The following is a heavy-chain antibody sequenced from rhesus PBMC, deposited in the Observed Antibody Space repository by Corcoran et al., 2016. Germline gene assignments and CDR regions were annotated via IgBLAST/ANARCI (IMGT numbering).Heavy chain of an antibody. D-gene: IGHD4-23*01. V-gene: IGHV5S1*01. CDR2: IYPGDSDT. J-gene: IGHJ5-1*01. CDR3: AKKDSNYLNRFDV. CDR1: GYSFTSSW. Sequence: EVQLVQSGAEVKRPGESLMISCKTTGYSFTSSWISWVRQMSGKGLEWMGSIYPGDSDTRYTPSFQGHVTISADKSISTTYLQWSSLKASDTATYYCAKKDSNYLNRFDVWGPGVLVTVSS.